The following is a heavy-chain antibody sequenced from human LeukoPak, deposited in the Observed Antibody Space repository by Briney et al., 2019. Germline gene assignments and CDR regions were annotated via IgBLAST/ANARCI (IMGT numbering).Heavy chain of an antibody. CDR3: ARAHSWFYGSLY. CDR1: GGFISSGGYY. Sequence: SETLSLTCTVSGGFISSGGYYWSWIRQHPGKGLEWIGYIYYSGSTYYNPSLKSRVTISVDTSKNQFSLKLSSVTAADTAVYYCARAHSWFYGSLYWGQGTLVTVSS. D-gene: IGHD3-10*01. V-gene: IGHV4-31*03. CDR2: IYYSGST. J-gene: IGHJ4*02.